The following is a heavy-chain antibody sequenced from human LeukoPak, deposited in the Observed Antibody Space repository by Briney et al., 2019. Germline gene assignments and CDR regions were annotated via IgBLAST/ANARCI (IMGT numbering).Heavy chain of an antibody. CDR3: AREVVVVISPGYFDY. CDR2: IKQDASEI. V-gene: IGHV3-7*01. Sequence: GGSLRLSCAASGFTFSSYWMSWVRQAPGKGLEWVANIKQDASEIYYVDSLKGRFTISRDNAKNSLYLQMNSLRAEDTAVYYCAREVVVVISPGYFDYWGQGTLVTVSS. CDR1: GFTFSSYW. D-gene: IGHD3-22*01. J-gene: IGHJ4*02.